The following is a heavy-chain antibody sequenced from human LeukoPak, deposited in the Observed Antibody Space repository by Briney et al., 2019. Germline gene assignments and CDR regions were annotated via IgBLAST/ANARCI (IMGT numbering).Heavy chain of an antibody. CDR3: ASGARRRFLEWLFNWFDP. CDR2: IYYSGST. J-gene: IGHJ5*02. V-gene: IGHV4-39*01. Sequence: SETLSLTCTVSGGSISSSSYYWGWIRQPPGKGLERIGSIYYSGSTYYNPSLKSRVTISVDTSKNQFSLKLSSVTAADTAVYYCASGARRRFLEWLFNWFDPWGQGTLVTVSS. CDR1: GGSISSSSYY. D-gene: IGHD3-3*01.